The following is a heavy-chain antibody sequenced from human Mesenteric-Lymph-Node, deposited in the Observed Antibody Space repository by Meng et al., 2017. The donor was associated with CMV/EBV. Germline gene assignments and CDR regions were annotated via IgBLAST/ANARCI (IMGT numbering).Heavy chain of an antibody. D-gene: IGHD2-2*01. CDR1: GFTFSSYA. Sequence: GGSLRLSCAASGFTFSSYAMHWVRQAPGKGLEWVAVISYDGSNKYYADSVKGRFTISRDNSKNTLYLQMNSLRAEDTAVYYCAKEEGVVPAEAFDYWGQGTLVTVSS. J-gene: IGHJ4*02. CDR3: AKEEGVVPAEAFDY. CDR2: ISYDGSNK. V-gene: IGHV3-30*04.